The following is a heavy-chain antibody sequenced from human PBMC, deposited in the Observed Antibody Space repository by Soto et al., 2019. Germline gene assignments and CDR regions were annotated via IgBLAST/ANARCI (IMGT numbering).Heavy chain of an antibody. J-gene: IGHJ4*02. CDR3: ARRRTYYDILTGYQGYYFDY. CDR2: IYYSGST. Sequence: PSETLSLTCTVSGGSISSYYWSWIRQPPGKGLEWIGYIYYSGSTNYNPSLESRVTISVDTSKNQFSLKLSSVTAADTAVYYCARRRTYYDILTGYQGYYFDYWGQGTLVTVSS. D-gene: IGHD3-9*01. CDR1: GGSISSYY. V-gene: IGHV4-59*01.